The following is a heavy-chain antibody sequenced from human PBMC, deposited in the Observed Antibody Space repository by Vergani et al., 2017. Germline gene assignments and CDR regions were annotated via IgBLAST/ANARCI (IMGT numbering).Heavy chain of an antibody. CDR1: GFTFSSYG. V-gene: IGHV3-30*02. J-gene: IGHJ4*02. CDR3: AKAGGAVRFLEWLDY. D-gene: IGHD3-3*01. CDR2: IRYDGRNK. Sequence: QVQLVESGGGVVQPGGSLRLSCAASGFTFSSYGMHWVRQAPGKGLEWVAFIRYDGRNKYYADSVKGRFTISRDNSKNTLYLQMNSLRAEDTAVYYCAKAGGAVRFLEWLDYWGQGTLVTVSS.